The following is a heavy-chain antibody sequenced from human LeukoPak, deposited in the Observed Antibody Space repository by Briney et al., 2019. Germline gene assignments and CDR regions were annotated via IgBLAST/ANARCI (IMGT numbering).Heavy chain of an antibody. CDR3: ARSDYGDYWYFDL. V-gene: IGHV4-59*01. Sequence: SETLSLTCTVSGGSISSYYWSWIRQPPGKGQEWIGYIYYSGSTNYNPSLKSRVTISVDTSKNQFSLKLSSVTAADTAVYYCARSDYGDYWYFDLWGRGTLVTASS. CDR2: IYYSGST. D-gene: IGHD4-17*01. J-gene: IGHJ2*01. CDR1: GGSISSYY.